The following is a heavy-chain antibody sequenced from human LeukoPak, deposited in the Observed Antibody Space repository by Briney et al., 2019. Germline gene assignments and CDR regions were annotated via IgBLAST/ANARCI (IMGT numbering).Heavy chain of an antibody. V-gene: IGHV1-69*04. J-gene: IGHJ4*02. CDR1: GGTFNNSP. CDR3: ATENGHVTMVTNFAY. Sequence: SVKVSCKASGGTFNNSPITWVRQAPGQGLEWVGRIIPLLAIANYAPKFQGRVTITADKSTTAAYMEVNSLRSEDTAVYYCATENGHVTMVTNFAYWGQGTLVTVSS. D-gene: IGHD4-17*01. CDR2: IIPLLAIA.